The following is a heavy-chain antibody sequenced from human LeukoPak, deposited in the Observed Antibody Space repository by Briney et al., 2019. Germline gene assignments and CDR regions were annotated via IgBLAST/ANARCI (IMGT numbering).Heavy chain of an antibody. D-gene: IGHD5-12*01. CDR2: SKNETEGGTT. CDR1: GFTFNIAW. CDR3: ATSSSGYDFLFDY. J-gene: IGHJ4*02. Sequence: GGSLRLSCAASGFTFNIAWMTWVRQPPGKGLEWVGGSKNETEGGTTDYAATVKSRFTISIDDSKTTLYLQMNSLKTEDSAMYYCATSSSGYDFLFDYWGQGTLVTVSS. V-gene: IGHV3-15*01.